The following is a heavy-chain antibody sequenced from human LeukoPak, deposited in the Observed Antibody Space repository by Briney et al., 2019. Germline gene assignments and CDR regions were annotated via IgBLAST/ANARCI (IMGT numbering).Heavy chain of an antibody. CDR1: GFTLSSYG. D-gene: IGHD2-15*01. CDR2: IRYDGSNK. J-gene: IGHJ3*02. V-gene: IGHV3-30*02. CDR3: AKDPLGGYCSGGSCLGAFDI. Sequence: PGGSLRLSCAASGFTLSSYGMHWVRQAPGKGLEWVAFIRYDGSNKYYADSVKGRFTISRDNSKNTLYLQMNSLRAEDTAVYYCAKDPLGGYCSGGSCLGAFDIWGQGTMVTVSS.